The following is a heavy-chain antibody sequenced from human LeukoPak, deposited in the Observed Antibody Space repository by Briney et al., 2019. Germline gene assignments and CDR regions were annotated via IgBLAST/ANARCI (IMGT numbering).Heavy chain of an antibody. J-gene: IGHJ4*02. CDR2: IYYSGST. CDR1: GGSISSYY. V-gene: IGHV4-59*01. CDR3: ARGENWNYYYFDY. Sequence: SETLSLTCTVSGGSISSYYWSWIRQPPGQGLEWIGYIYYSGSTNYNPPLKSRVTISVDTSKNQFSLKLSSVTAADTAVYYCARGENWNYYYFDYWGQGTLVTVSS. D-gene: IGHD1-7*01.